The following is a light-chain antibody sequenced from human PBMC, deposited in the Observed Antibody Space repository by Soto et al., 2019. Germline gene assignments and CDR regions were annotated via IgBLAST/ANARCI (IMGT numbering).Light chain of an antibody. CDR2: GAS. V-gene: IGKV3-15*01. CDR3: QQYNTWHPKMA. Sequence: VVTQSPATLSVFPGETATLSCRASQSVSSDLAWYQQRPGQAPRLLIYGASTRPTGIPARFRGSGSGTEFRLTISSLQSEDFATYYCQQYNTWHPKMAFGRGTKVEI. J-gene: IGKJ1*01. CDR1: QSVSSD.